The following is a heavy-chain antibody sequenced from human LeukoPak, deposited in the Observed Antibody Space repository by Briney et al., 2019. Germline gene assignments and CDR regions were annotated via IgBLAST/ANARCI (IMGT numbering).Heavy chain of an antibody. V-gene: IGHV3-30*02. D-gene: IGHD5-12*01. CDR1: GLTFSNYG. CDR3: AKASRGYSGYDYSAPDY. CDR2: IRYDGSNK. J-gene: IGHJ4*02. Sequence: GGSLRLSCAASGLTFSNYGMHWVRQAPGKGLEWVAFIRYDGSNKYYADSVKGRFTISRDNSKNTLYLQMNSLRAEDTALYSCAKASRGYSGYDYSAPDYWGQGTLVTVSS.